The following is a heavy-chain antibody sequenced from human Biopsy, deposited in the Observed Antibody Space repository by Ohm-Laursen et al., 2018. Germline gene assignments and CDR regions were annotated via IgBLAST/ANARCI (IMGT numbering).Heavy chain of an antibody. Sequence: GTLSLTCTASGGSIRSEYWSWIRQTPGKGLEWIGYIYYSGSTKYNPSLKSRVTISVDTSKNQFSLRLNSVTAADTAVYYWARATNSTGWPYYYFYGMDVWGQGTTVTVSS. CDR2: IYYSGST. V-gene: IGHV4-59*01. CDR3: ARATNSTGWPYYYFYGMDV. CDR1: GGSIRSEY. D-gene: IGHD2/OR15-2a*01. J-gene: IGHJ6*02.